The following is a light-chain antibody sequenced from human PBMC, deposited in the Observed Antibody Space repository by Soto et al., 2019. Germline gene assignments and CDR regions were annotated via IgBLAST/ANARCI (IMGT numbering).Light chain of an antibody. CDR1: QGISSA. CDR2: DAS. CDR3: QQFNSYPPYT. J-gene: IGKJ2*01. V-gene: IGKV1-13*02. Sequence: AIQLTQSPSSLSESVGDRVTITCRASQGISSALAWYQQKPGKAPKLLIYDASSLESGVPSRFSGSGSGTDFTLTISSLQPEDFATYYCQQFNSYPPYTFGQGTKLEIK.